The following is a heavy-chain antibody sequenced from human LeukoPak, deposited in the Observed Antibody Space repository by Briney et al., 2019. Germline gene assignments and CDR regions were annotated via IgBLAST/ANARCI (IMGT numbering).Heavy chain of an antibody. D-gene: IGHD3-10*01. CDR1: GFSVNTNY. CDR2: LYSGGGA. V-gene: IGHV3-53*05. J-gene: IGHJ4*02. CDR3: AKGISYGSGSYYDY. Sequence: GGSLRLSCAASGFSVNTNYMTWVRQTPGKGLEWVSVLYSGGGAYYADSVKDRFTISRDYSQNTLLLQMNSLRAEDTALYYCAKGISYGSGSYYDYWGQGTLVTVSS.